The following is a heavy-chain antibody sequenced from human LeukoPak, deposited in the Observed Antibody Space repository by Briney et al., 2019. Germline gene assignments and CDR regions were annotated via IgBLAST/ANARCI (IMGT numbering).Heavy chain of an antibody. J-gene: IGHJ5*02. V-gene: IGHV3-23*01. D-gene: IGHD3-16*01. CDR2: IPSSGPVT. Sequence: GGSLRLSCVASGFTFSSYSMNWVRQAPGKGLEWVSGIPSSGPVTYYADSVKGRFTISRDNSKNTLYLQMNSLTAEDTGVYYCANRVAQHDSWGQGTLVTVSS. CDR1: GFTFSSYS. CDR3: ANRVAQHDS.